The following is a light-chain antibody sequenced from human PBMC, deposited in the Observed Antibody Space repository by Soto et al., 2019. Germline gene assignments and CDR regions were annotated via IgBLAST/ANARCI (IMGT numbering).Light chain of an antibody. CDR1: GSDVGAYNL. CDR2: EDN. V-gene: IGLV2-23*01. CDR3: CSYAGTVAYC. Sequence: QSVLTQPASVSGSPGQSITISCAGTGSDVGAYNLVSWYRQHPGKAHKLINCEDNTRPSGIYNHFSGSKSGDTATLTISWLQAEDEADYFCCSYAGTVAYCFGTGTKVTVL. J-gene: IGLJ1*01.